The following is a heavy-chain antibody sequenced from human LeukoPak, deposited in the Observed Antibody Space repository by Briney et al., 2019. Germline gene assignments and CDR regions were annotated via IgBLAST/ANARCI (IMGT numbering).Heavy chain of an antibody. CDR1: GGSMSRYY. CDR3: ARGGRSPWFGDLRHCFDI. D-gene: IGHD3-10*01. J-gene: IGHJ3*02. CDR2: IYYSGST. V-gene: IGHV4-59*01. Sequence: SETLSLTCTVSGGSMSRYYWGWIRQPPGKGLEWIGYIYYSGSTNYNPSLKSRVTISVDTSKNQFSLKLSSVTAADTAVYYCARGGRSPWFGDLRHCFDIWAQGTMVTVSS.